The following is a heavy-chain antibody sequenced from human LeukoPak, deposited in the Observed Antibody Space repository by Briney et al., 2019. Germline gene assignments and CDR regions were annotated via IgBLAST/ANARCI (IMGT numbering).Heavy chain of an antibody. CDR1: GFTFSDYA. V-gene: IGHV3-23*01. Sequence: GGSLRLSCAASGFASGFTFSDYAVSWVRQAPGKGPEWVASVNGRGATTYYADSVRGRFTISRDNSKNTVYLQMISLGADDTAVYFCAKAPATGEGYYFYYMDVWGKGTTVTVSS. CDR2: VNGRGATT. D-gene: IGHD7-27*01. J-gene: IGHJ6*03. CDR3: AKAPATGEGYYFYYMDV.